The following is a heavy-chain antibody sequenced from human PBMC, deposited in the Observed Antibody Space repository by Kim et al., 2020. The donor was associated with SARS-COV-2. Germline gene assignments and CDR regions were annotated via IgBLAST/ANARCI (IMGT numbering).Heavy chain of an antibody. J-gene: IGHJ5*02. CDR2: IIPIFGTA. V-gene: IGHV1-69*13. D-gene: IGHD2-15*01. Sequence: SVKVSCKASGGTFSSYAISWVRQAPGQGLEWMGGIIPIFGTANYAQKFQGRVTITADESTSTAYMELSSLRSEDTAVYYCVGDWSRGWWGGPRWFDPWGQGTLVTVSS. CDR1: GGTFSSYA. CDR3: VGDWSRGWWGGPRWFDP.